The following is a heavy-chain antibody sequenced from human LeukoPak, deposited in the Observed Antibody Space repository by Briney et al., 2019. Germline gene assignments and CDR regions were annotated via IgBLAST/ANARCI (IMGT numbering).Heavy chain of an antibody. V-gene: IGHV4-38-2*02. Sequence: SETLSLTCTVSGYSISSGYYWGWIRQPPGKGLEWIGSIYHSGSTYYNPSLKSRVTISVDTSKNQFSLKLSSVTAADTAVYYCARRLPTMPGFDIWGQGTMVTVSS. CDR1: GYSISSGYY. CDR2: IYHSGST. J-gene: IGHJ3*02. D-gene: IGHD5-12*01. CDR3: ARRLPTMPGFDI.